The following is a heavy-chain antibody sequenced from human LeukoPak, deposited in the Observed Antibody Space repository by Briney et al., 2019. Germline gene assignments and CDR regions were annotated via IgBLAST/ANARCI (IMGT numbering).Heavy chain of an antibody. CDR2: INPNSGGT. CDR3: ARDETGEVGAVDY. CDR1: GYTFTGYY. J-gene: IGHJ4*02. D-gene: IGHD1-26*01. Sequence: ASVKLSCKASGYTFTGYYMHWVRQAPGQGLEWMGWINPNSGGTNYAQKFQGRVTMTRDTSISTAYMELSRLRSDDTAVYYCARDETGEVGAVDYWGQGTLVTASS. V-gene: IGHV1-2*02.